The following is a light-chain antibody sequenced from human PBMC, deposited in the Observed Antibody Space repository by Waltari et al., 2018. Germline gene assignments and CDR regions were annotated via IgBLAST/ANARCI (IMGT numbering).Light chain of an antibody. CDR2: DVT. J-gene: IGLJ3*02. Sequence: QSALTQPASVSGSPGQSIPISCTGTSSDVGGHTHVSWLQQFPGKAPRLIIYDVTNRPSGVSNRFSGSKSANTASLTISGLRSEDEADYYCTSFTSTTTWVFGGGTKVTI. CDR3: TSFTSTTTWV. V-gene: IGLV2-14*01. CDR1: SSDVGGHTH.